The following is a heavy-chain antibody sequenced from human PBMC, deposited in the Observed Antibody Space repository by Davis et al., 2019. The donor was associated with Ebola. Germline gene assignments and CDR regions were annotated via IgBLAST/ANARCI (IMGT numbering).Heavy chain of an antibody. CDR2: IRSKAYGGTT. Sequence: PGGSLRLSCTASGFTFGDYAMSWFRQAPGKGLEWVGFIRSKAYGGTTEYAASVKGRFTISRDDSKSIAYLQMNSLKTEDTAVYYCTTGSVGGASPHDGYWGQGTLVTVSS. D-gene: IGHD2-15*01. J-gene: IGHJ4*02. V-gene: IGHV3-49*03. CDR3: TTGSVGGASPHDGY. CDR1: GFTFGDYA.